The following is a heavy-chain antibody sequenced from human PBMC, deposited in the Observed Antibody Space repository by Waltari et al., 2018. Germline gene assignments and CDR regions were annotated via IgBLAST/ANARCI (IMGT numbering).Heavy chain of an antibody. CDR2: SDPKSGAT. Sequence: QEHLVQSGAEVKKPGASVKVSCKASGYTFTDYYLNWVRQAPGQGLDWMGWSDPKSGATKYAQKFQGRVTMPRDTSISTVYMELSSLISDDTALYYCARDPSTSYYCDYWGQGTLVTVSS. CDR1: GYTFTDYY. V-gene: IGHV1-2*02. J-gene: IGHJ4*02. D-gene: IGHD2-2*01. CDR3: ARDPSTSYYCDY.